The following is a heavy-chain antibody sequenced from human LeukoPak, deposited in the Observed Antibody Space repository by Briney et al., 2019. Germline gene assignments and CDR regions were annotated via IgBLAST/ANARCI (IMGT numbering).Heavy chain of an antibody. Sequence: GGSLRLSCTVSGFTVSTNSMSWVRQAPGKGLEWVSFIYSDNTHYSDSVTGRFTLSRDNSKNTLYLQMNSLRAEDTAVYYCARRAGAYSHPYDYWGQGTLVTVSS. CDR2: IYSDNT. D-gene: IGHD4/OR15-4a*01. V-gene: IGHV3-53*01. CDR1: GFTVSTNS. J-gene: IGHJ4*02. CDR3: ARRAGAYSHPYDY.